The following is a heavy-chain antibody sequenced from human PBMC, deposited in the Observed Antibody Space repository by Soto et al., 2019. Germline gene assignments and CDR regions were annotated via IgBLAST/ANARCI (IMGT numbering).Heavy chain of an antibody. J-gene: IGHJ6*03. D-gene: IGHD2-2*01. V-gene: IGHV4-31*03. CDR3: ARALRGVVVPDSYYYYYMDV. CDR2: IYYSGST. CDR1: GGSISSGGYY. Sequence: QVQLQESGPGLVKPSQTLSLTCTVSGGSISSGGYYWSWIRQHPGKGPEWIGYIYYSGSTYYNPSLKSRVNISVDTSKAQFSLKLSSVTAADTAVYYCARALRGVVVPDSYYYYYMDVWGKGTTVTVSS.